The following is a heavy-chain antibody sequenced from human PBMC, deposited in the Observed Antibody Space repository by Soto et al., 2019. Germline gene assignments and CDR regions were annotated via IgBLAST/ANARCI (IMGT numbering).Heavy chain of an antibody. CDR2: INHSGST. CDR1: GGSFSGYY. V-gene: IGHV4-34*01. Sequence: QVQLQQWGAGLLKPSETLSLTCAVYGGSFSGYYWSWIRQPPGKGLEWIGEINHSGSTNYNPSLKSRVTISVDTSKKQFSLKLSSVTAADTAVYYCARGRGRSITMVRGVIYPYFDYWGQGTLVTVSS. CDR3: ARGRGRSITMVRGVIYPYFDY. J-gene: IGHJ4*02. D-gene: IGHD3-10*01.